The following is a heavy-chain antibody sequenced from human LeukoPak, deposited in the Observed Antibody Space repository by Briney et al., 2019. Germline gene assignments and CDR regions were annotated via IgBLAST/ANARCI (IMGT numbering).Heavy chain of an antibody. Sequence: GGSLRLSCAASGFTFSSYAMSWVRQAPGKGLEWVSAISGSGGSTYYADSVKGRFTISRDNSKNTLYLQMNSLRAEDTAVYYCDLHSNSSGSSFDYWGQGTLVTVSS. CDR3: DLHSNSSGSSFDY. CDR1: GFTFSSYA. J-gene: IGHJ4*02. D-gene: IGHD6-19*01. V-gene: IGHV3-23*01. CDR2: ISGSGGST.